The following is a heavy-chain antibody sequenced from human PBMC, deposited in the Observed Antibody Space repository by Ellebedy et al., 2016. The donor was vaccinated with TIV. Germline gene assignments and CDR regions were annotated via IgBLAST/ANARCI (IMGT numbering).Heavy chain of an antibody. CDR2: IAYDGSSY. CDR3: ASGTRGYNFGNFDN. D-gene: IGHD5-24*01. J-gene: IGHJ4*02. CDR1: GFTFRDYA. V-gene: IGHV3-30*03. Sequence: PGGSLRLSCAASGFTFRDYAMHWVRQAPGKGLEWVAVIAYDGSSYDYVDSVKGRLTISRDNAKSSLYLQMTSLRAEDTAVYYCASGTRGYNFGNFDNWGQGTLVTVSS.